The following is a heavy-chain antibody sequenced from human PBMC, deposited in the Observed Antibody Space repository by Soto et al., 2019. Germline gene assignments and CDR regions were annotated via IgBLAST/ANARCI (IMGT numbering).Heavy chain of an antibody. CDR2: INDGNGNT. CDR1: GYIFTAYG. J-gene: IGHJ6*02. V-gene: IGHV1-3*01. D-gene: IGHD4-17*01. Sequence: QVHLVQSGAEVKKPGASVKVSCKASGYIFTAYGLHWVRQAPGQSLEWMGWINDGNGNTEYAQKLQGRVIITRDTSASTAYMELSSLRSEDTAVYYCARAEGYGDYYGRDVWGQGTTVIVSS. CDR3: ARAEGYGDYYGRDV.